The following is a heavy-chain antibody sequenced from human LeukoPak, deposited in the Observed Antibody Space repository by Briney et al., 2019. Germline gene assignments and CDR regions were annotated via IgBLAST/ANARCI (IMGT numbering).Heavy chain of an antibody. D-gene: IGHD1-1*01. CDR2: INPNSGGT. Sequence: ASVKVSCKASGYTFTGYYMHWVRQAPGQGLEWMGWINPNSGGTNYAQKFQGRVTMTRDTSTGTAYMDLSRLRSDDTAVYYCARAASTTRRHDAFDIWGQGTMVTVSS. V-gene: IGHV1-2*02. CDR1: GYTFTGYY. J-gene: IGHJ3*02. CDR3: ARAASTTRRHDAFDI.